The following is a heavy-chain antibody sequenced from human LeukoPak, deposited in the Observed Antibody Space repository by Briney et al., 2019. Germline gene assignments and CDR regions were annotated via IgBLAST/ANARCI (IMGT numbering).Heavy chain of an antibody. CDR1: GFTFSKYW. D-gene: IGHD1-26*01. V-gene: IGHV3-74*01. J-gene: IGHJ4*02. CDR2: IHTDGIST. CDR3: ARDKIVGATFLDY. Sequence: GGSLRLSCAASGFTFSKYWMHWVRQAPGKGLAWVSRIHTDGISTTYADSVKGRFTISRDNAKNSLYLQMNSLRAEDTAVYYCARDKIVGATFLDYWGQGTLVTVSS.